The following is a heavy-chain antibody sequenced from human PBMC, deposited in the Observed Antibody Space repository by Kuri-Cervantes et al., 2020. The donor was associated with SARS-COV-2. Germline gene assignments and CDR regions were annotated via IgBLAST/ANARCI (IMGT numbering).Heavy chain of an antibody. D-gene: IGHD3-16*01. Sequence: GGSLRLSCAASGFTFSSYAMHWVRQAPGKGLEWVAVISYDGSNKYYADSVKGRFTISRDNSKNTLYLQMNSLRAEDTAVYYCAREGAAPNDAFDIWGQGTRVTVSS. CDR2: ISYDGSNK. CDR3: AREGAAPNDAFDI. CDR1: GFTFSSYA. J-gene: IGHJ3*02. V-gene: IGHV3-30-3*01.